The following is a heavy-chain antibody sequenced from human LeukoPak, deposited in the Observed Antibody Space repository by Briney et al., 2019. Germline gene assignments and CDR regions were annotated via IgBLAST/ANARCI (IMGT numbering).Heavy chain of an antibody. CDR3: ARDSYGDYGIGFDY. J-gene: IGHJ4*02. CDR1: GGSINSYY. CDR2: IYSSGDT. V-gene: IGHV4-4*07. Sequence: PSETLSLTCTVSGGSINSYYWSWIRQPAGKGLEWVGRIYSSGDTNYNPSLKSRVTMSVDTSKSQFSPNLNSVTAADTAVYYCARDSYGDYGIGFDYWGQGTLVTVSS. D-gene: IGHD4-17*01.